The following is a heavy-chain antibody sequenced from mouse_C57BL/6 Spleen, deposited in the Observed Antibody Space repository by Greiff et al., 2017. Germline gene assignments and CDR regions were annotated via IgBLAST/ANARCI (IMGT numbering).Heavy chain of an antibody. V-gene: IGHV1-80*01. J-gene: IGHJ4*01. CDR3: AITSTRGAMDY. Sequence: QVQLKASWAELVKPGASVKISCKASGYAFSSYWMNWVKQRPGKGLEWIGQIYPGDGDTNYNGKFKGNATLTADKSSSTAYMQLSSLTSEDSAVYFCAITSTRGAMDYWGQGTSVTVSS. CDR2: IYPGDGDT. D-gene: IGHD1-2*01. CDR1: GYAFSSYW.